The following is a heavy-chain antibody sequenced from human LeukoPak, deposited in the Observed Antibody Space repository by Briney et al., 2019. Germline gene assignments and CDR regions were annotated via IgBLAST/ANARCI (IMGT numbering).Heavy chain of an antibody. Sequence: GGSLRLSCAASGFTFSSYAMSWVRQAPGKGLAWVSAISESGGSTYYADSVKGRFTISRDNSKNTLYLQMNSLRAEDTAVYYCASHNSGWPDFDYWGQGTLVTVSS. CDR3: ASHNSGWPDFDY. CDR2: ISESGGST. CDR1: GFTFSSYA. J-gene: IGHJ4*02. V-gene: IGHV3-23*01. D-gene: IGHD6-19*01.